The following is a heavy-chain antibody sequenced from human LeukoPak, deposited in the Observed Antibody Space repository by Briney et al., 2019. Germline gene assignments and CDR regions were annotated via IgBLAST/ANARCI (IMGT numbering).Heavy chain of an antibody. J-gene: IGHJ5*02. V-gene: IGHV4-59*08. CDR2: IYYSGGT. CDR3: ARRQYTISPGWFYP. D-gene: IGHD6-6*01. CDR1: GGSISSRY. Sequence: SETLSLTCTLSGGSISSRYWSWIRQPPGKGLEWIGSIYYSGGTNYNPSLQSRVTISVDTSKIQFSMKLSSVTAADTAVYYCARRQYTISPGWFYPWGQGTLVTVSS.